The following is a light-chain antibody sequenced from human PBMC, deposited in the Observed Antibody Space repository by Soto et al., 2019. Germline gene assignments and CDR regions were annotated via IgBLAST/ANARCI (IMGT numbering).Light chain of an antibody. CDR3: NSYVAGSNV. CDR1: SSDVGGYDY. V-gene: IGLV2-11*01. Sequence: QSALTQPRSVSGSPGQSVTLSCTGTSSDVGGYDYVSWYQQHPDKAPKLIIYDVSRRPSGVPDRFSGSKSDNTASLTVSGLQTEDEADYYCNSYVAGSNVFGTGTKLTVL. CDR2: DVS. J-gene: IGLJ1*01.